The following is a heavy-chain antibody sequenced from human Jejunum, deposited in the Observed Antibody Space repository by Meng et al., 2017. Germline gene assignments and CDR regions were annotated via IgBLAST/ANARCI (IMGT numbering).Heavy chain of an antibody. J-gene: IGHJ4*02. CDR2: ISTTSTT. V-gene: IGHV3-23*01. CDR3: ARGYSYD. CDR1: GFSFSSHA. D-gene: IGHD5-18*01. Sequence: GGSLRLSCTASGFSFSSHAMSWVRQAPGKGLEWVSGISTTSTTYYADSVRGRFTISRDNSKNTLYLQINSLRAEDTAVYYCARGYSYDWVQGTLVTVSS.